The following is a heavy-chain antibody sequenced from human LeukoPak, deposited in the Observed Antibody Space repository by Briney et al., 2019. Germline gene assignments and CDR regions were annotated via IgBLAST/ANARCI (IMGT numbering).Heavy chain of an antibody. CDR1: GFTFSTYC. V-gene: IGHV3-7*03. J-gene: IGHJ6*03. Sequence: GGSLRLSCAASGFTFSTYCMTWLRQTPGKGLEWVANIKPDGDEKYYVDSVKGRFTISRDNSKNTLYLQMNSLRAEDTAVYYCARSAAGHYYYYYMDVWGKGTTVTISS. D-gene: IGHD6-13*01. CDR3: ARSAAGHYYYYYMDV. CDR2: IKPDGDEK.